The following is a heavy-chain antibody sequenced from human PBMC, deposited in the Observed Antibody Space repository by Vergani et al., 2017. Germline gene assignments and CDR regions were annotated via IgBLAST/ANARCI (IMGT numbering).Heavy chain of an antibody. CDR1: GGSISSDSYY. Sequence: QVQLQESGPGLVKPSQTLSLTCTVSGGSISSDSYYWSWIRQPAGKCLEWIGRIYTSGSTNYNPSLKGRVTISLDPSKNQFSLKLSSVTAADPAVYYCASEGGWGGTIDYWGQGTLVTVSS. V-gene: IGHV4-61*02. CDR3: ASEGGWGGTIDY. J-gene: IGHJ4*02. D-gene: IGHD2-15*01. CDR2: IYTSGST.